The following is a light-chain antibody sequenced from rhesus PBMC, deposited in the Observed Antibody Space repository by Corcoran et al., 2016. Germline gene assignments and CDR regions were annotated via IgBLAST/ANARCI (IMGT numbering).Light chain of an antibody. J-gene: IGKJ4*01. CDR3: LQYSSSPLT. V-gene: IGKV1-22*01. CDR2: KAS. CDR1: QSISSC. Sequence: DIQMTQSPSSLSASVGDTVTITCRASQSISSCLDWYQQKPGKAPKLLIYKASSLQSGVPSKFSGSGSGTDFILTISSLQAEDFATYYCLQYSSSPLTFGGGTKVEIK.